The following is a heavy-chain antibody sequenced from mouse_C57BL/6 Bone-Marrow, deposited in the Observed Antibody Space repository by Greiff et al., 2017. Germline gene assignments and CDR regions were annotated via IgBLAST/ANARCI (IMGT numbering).Heavy chain of an antibody. V-gene: IGHV1-81*01. Sequence: QVQLKESGAELARPGASVKLSCKASGYTFTSYGISWVKQRTGQGLEWIGEIYPGSGSTNYNEKFKSKATLTVDTSSSTAYMQLSSLTSEDSAVYYCARPYYSNYWYFDVWGTGTTVTVSS. CDR3: ARPYYSNYWYFDV. D-gene: IGHD2-5*01. CDR2: IYPGSGST. CDR1: GYTFTSYG. J-gene: IGHJ1*03.